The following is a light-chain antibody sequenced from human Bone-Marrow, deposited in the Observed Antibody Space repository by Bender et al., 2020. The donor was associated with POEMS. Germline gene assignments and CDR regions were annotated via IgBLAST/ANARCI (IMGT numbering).Light chain of an antibody. CDR1: SSDVGSYNL. CDR3: CSYASGTTWV. V-gene: IGLV2-23*01. J-gene: IGLJ2*01. Sequence: QSVLTQPPSVSGAPGQRVTISCTGTSSDVGSYNLVSWYQHHPGKAPKLLIYEGSKRPSGASIRFSGSKSGNTASLTVSEIQTEDEAEYYCCSYASGTTWVFGGGTKLTVL. CDR2: EGS.